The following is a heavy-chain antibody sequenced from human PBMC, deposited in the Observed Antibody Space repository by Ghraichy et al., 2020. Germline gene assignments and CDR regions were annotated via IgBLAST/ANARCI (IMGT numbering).Heavy chain of an antibody. CDR2: IKQDESEK. J-gene: IGHJ4*02. Sequence: GESLNISCTASGFTLRTYWMTWVRQAPGKGLEWVANIKQDESEKYYVDSVKGRFTISRDNAKNSLYLQMNSLRAEDTAVYYCARKRGSYSAVDYWGQGTLVTVSS. D-gene: IGHD1-26*01. V-gene: IGHV3-7*01. CDR1: GFTLRTYW. CDR3: ARKRGSYSAVDY.